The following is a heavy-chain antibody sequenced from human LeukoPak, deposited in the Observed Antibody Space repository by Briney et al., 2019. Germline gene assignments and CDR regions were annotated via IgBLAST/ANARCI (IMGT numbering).Heavy chain of an antibody. CDR2: LYSDGRT. CDR3: ARGGGYYPIDY. CDR1: GFTFSNCW. J-gene: IGHJ4*02. Sequence: GGSLRLSCAASGFTFSNCWMSWVRQAPGKGLEWVSVLYSDGRTYYADSVKGRFTISRDTSKNTLYLQVNSLRAEDTAVYYCARGGGYYPIDYWGQGTLVTVSS. D-gene: IGHD2-15*01. V-gene: IGHV3-53*01.